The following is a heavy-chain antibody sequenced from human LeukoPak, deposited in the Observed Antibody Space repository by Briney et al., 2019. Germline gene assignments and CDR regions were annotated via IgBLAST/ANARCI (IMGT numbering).Heavy chain of an antibody. V-gene: IGHV4-34*09. Sequence: SETLSLTCAVYGGSFSGYYWSWIRQPPGKGLEWIGEINHSGSTNYNPSLKSRVTISVDTSKNQFSLKLSSVTAADTAVYYCARSSGITIYGFDPWDQGTLVTVSS. J-gene: IGHJ5*02. CDR3: ARSSGITIYGFDP. CDR1: GGSFSGYY. CDR2: INHSGST. D-gene: IGHD3-9*01.